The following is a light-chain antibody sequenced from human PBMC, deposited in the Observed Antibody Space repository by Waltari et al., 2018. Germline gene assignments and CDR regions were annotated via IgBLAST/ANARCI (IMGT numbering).Light chain of an antibody. Sequence: QSALAQPASASGSPGQSITISCTGTGSDVGRYNYVSWYQKLPGKAPKVIIYDVSDLPSGVSPRFSGSKSGNTASLTISGLQAEDEADYYCGSYSGTTTYVFGTGTYVTGL. CDR2: DVS. CDR1: GSDVGRYNY. CDR3: GSYSGTTTYV. V-gene: IGLV2-14*03. J-gene: IGLJ1*01.